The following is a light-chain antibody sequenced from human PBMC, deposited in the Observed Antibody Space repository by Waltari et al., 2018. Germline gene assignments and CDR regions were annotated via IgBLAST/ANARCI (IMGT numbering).Light chain of an antibody. CDR3: RQYNNWPPQAA. V-gene: IGKV3-15*01. Sequence: EIVMTQSPATLSGSPGERATPPCRASQSVSTYLAWYQQKPGKAPRLLMYGASTRATDIPARFSGSGSGTEFTLTISSLQPEDFAIYYCRQYNNWPPQAAFGQGTKLGIK. CDR2: GAS. CDR1: QSVSTY. J-gene: IGKJ2*01.